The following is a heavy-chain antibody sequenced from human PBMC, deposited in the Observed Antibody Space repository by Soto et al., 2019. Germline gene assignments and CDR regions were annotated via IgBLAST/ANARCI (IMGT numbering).Heavy chain of an antibody. CDR2: IGTAGDT. CDR3: ARGQEVGAHFFDS. CDR1: GFTFSGFD. D-gene: IGHD2-15*01. Sequence: GSLRLSCEDSGFTFSGFDMHWVRQPTGKGLEWVSTIGTAGDTYYAVSVKGRFTISRDNAKNSLSLQMNSLRAGDTAVYFCARGQEVGAHFFDSWGQGTQVTVSS. J-gene: IGHJ4*02. V-gene: IGHV3-13*01.